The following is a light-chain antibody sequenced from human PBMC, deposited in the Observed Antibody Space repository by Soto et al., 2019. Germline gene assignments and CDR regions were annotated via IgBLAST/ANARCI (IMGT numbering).Light chain of an antibody. CDR3: SASAGSVNVI. CDR2: EVS. Sequence: QSALTQPRSVSGSPGQSVTISCTGTSRDVGGYDYVSWYQQHPGKAPKLMISEVSKRPSVVPDRFSGSKSGNTASLTVSGVQAEDEADYYCSASAGSVNVIFGGGTKLTVI. CDR1: SRDVGGYDY. V-gene: IGLV2-8*01. J-gene: IGLJ2*01.